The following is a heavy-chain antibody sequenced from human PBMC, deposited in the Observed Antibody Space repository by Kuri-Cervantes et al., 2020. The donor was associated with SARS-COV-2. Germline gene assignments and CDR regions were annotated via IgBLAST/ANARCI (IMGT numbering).Heavy chain of an antibody. Sequence: GGSLRLSCAASGFTFSNAWMSWVRQAPGQGLEWVGRIKSKTDGGTTDYAAPVKGRFTISRDDSKNTLYLQMNSLKTEDTAVYYCTTDLPNPTYPRYYYYYYGMDVWGQGTTVTVSS. V-gene: IGHV3-15*01. CDR3: TTDLPNPTYPRYYYYYYGMDV. CDR1: GFTFSNAW. CDR2: IKSKTDGGTT. J-gene: IGHJ6*02. D-gene: IGHD2-2*02.